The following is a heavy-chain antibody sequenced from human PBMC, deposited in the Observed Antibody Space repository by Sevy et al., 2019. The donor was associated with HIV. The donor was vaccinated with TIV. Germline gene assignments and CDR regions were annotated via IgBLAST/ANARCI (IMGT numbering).Heavy chain of an antibody. CDR2: ISSASTYI. CDR3: AKDSRVYSSSHLDY. J-gene: IGHJ4*02. V-gene: IGHV3-11*05. Sequence: GGSLRLSCAASGFTFSDYYMTWIRQAPGKGLEWVSYISSASTYINYADSVKGRFTISRDNAKNSLYLQMNSLRAEDTAVYYCAKDSRVYSSSHLDYWGQGTLVTVSS. CDR1: GFTFSDYY. D-gene: IGHD6-13*01.